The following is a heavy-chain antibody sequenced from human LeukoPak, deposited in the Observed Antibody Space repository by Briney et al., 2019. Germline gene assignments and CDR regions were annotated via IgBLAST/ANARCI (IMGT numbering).Heavy chain of an antibody. CDR2: INPSGGGT. Sequence: ASVTVSCKASGYTFTSYYVHWVRQAPGKGLEWMGVINPSGGGTTYAQTFQGRVTITRDTSTSTVYVELSSLRSEDTAVYYCARDYWGLDYWGRGTLVTVSA. CDR3: ARDYWGLDY. D-gene: IGHD2-21*01. CDR1: GYTFTSYY. V-gene: IGHV1-46*01. J-gene: IGHJ4*02.